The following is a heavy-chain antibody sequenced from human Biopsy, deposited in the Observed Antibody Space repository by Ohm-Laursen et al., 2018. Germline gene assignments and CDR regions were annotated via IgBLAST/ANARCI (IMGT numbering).Heavy chain of an antibody. CDR1: GGSISSDY. CDR3: ARATNSTGWPYYYFYGMDV. D-gene: IGHD2/OR15-2a*01. Sequence: PSDTLSLTCTVSGGSISSDYWSWIRQSPGQGLEWIGYIYYSGSTNYNPSLKSRVTISVDTSKNQFSLRLNSVTAADTAVYYCARATNSTGWPYYYFYGMDVWGQGTTVTVSS. J-gene: IGHJ6*02. CDR2: IYYSGST. V-gene: IGHV4-59*07.